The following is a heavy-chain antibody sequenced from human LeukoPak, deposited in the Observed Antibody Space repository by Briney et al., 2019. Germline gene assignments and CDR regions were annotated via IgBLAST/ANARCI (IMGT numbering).Heavy chain of an antibody. Sequence: GASVKVSCKASGGTFSSYAISWVRQAPGQGLEWMGGIIPIFGTANYAQKFQGRVTITADESTSTAYMELSSLRSEDTAVYYCAREVGDGYNHLPLFDYWGQGTLVTVSS. CDR1: GGTFSSYA. D-gene: IGHD5-24*01. CDR2: IIPIFGTA. J-gene: IGHJ4*02. V-gene: IGHV1-69*13. CDR3: AREVGDGYNHLPLFDY.